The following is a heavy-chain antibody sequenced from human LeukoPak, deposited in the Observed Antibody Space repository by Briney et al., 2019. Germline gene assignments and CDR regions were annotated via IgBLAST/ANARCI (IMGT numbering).Heavy chain of an antibody. CDR3: TRHNINSWDSNAFDI. V-gene: IGHV3-73*01. Sequence: PGGSLRLSCAASGFTLSGSAMHWVRQASGKGLEWVGRIRTKPNNYATAYAASVKGRFTISRDDSKNTAYLQMNSLKTEDTAVYYCTRHNINSWDSNAFDIWGQGTMVTVSS. J-gene: IGHJ3*02. D-gene: IGHD6-13*01. CDR1: GFTLSGSA. CDR2: IRTKPNNYAT.